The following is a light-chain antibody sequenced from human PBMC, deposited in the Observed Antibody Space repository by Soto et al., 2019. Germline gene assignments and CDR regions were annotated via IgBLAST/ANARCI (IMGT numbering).Light chain of an antibody. CDR2: GNS. CDR3: QSCANSLSAHAV. J-gene: IGLJ7*01. V-gene: IGLV1-40*01. CDR1: SSNIGAGYD. Sequence: QSVLTQPPSVSGAPGQRVTISCTGSSSNIGAGYDVHWYQQLPGAAPKLLIYGNSNRPSGVPDRFSGSKSGTSASLAITGLQAEDEAEDYCQSCANSLSAHAVFGGGTQLTVL.